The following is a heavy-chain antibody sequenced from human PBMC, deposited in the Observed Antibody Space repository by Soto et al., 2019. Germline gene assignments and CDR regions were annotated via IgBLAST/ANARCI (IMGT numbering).Heavy chain of an antibody. J-gene: IGHJ4*02. V-gene: IGHV3-33*01. Sequence: HVQLVDSGGAVVQPGRSLRLSCAASGFTFSSYGMHWVRQAPGKGLECVAVIWYDASNKYYADSVMGRFTISRDNSKNTLYLQMNSMRAEDTAMYYCARYGEGKKLDYWGQGTLVTVSS. D-gene: IGHD2-21*01. CDR2: IWYDASNK. CDR3: ARYGEGKKLDY. CDR1: GFTFSSYG.